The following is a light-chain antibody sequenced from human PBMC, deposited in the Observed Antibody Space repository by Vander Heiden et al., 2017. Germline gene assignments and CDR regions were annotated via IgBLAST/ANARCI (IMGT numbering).Light chain of an antibody. CDR1: SSNIGSNY. CDR3: AAWDDSLSGLV. CDR2: RND. Sequence: QSVLTQPPSASGTPGQRVPISLSARSSNIGSNYVYWFQQLPGAAPKLLIYRNDQRPSGVPDPFSGSKSGTSASLAISGLRSEDEADYYCAAWDDSLSGLVFGGGTKLTVL. V-gene: IGLV1-47*01. J-gene: IGLJ2*01.